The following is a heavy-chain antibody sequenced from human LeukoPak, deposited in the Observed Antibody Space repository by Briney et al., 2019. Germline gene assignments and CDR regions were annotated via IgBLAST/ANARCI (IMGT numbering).Heavy chain of an antibody. Sequence: SETLSLTCAVYGGSFSGYYWSWIRQPPGKGLEWIGEINHSGGTNYNPSLKSRVTISVDASKNHFSLKLSSVTAADTAVYYCANTRDCSGGSCLWYDAFDIWGQGTMVTVSS. CDR2: INHSGGT. V-gene: IGHV4-34*01. CDR3: ANTRDCSGGSCLWYDAFDI. J-gene: IGHJ3*02. CDR1: GGSFSGYY. D-gene: IGHD2-15*01.